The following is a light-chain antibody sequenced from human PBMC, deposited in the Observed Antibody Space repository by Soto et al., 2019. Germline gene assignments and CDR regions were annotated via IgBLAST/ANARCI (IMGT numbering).Light chain of an antibody. Sequence: ETVMTQSPANLSVSPGETATLSCRASQNINSNLAWYQQKPGQAPRLLIYGASTRATGIPDRFSGGGSGTEFTLTISSLQSEDFAVYSCQQYNNWTRGTFGQGTKLEIK. V-gene: IGKV3-15*01. CDR1: QNINSN. CDR3: QQYNNWTRGT. CDR2: GAS. J-gene: IGKJ2*02.